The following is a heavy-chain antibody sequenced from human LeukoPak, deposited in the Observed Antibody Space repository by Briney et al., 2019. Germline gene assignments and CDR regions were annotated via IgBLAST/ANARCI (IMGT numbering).Heavy chain of an antibody. D-gene: IGHD5-12*01. CDR1: GSTFSSYG. Sequence: GGSLRLSCAASGSTFSSYGMRWVRQAPGKGLEWVAVISYDGSNKYYTDSVKGRFTISRDNSKNTLYLQMNSLRAEDTAVYYCSNSGYDKGGFDYWGQGTLVTVSS. CDR2: ISYDGSNK. V-gene: IGHV3-30*18. CDR3: SNSGYDKGGFDY. J-gene: IGHJ4*02.